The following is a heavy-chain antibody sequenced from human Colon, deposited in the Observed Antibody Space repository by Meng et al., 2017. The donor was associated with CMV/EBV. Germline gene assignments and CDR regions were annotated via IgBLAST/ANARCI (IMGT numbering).Heavy chain of an antibody. CDR3: ATDYGDYYFDR. J-gene: IGHJ4*02. CDR2: IYYSGYT. V-gene: IGHV4-39*07. Sequence: QLQLTESGPGLVKPSETLSLTCTVSGGSISSSTYYWGWIRQTPGKGLEWIGNIYYSGYTYYNPSLKSRLTISVDTSKNQFSLKLTSVTAADTAVYYCATDYGDYYFDRWGQGTLVTVSS. CDR1: GGSISSSTYY. D-gene: IGHD4-17*01.